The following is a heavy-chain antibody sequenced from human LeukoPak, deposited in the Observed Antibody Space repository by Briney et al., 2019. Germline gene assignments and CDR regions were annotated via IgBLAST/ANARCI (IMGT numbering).Heavy chain of an antibody. J-gene: IGHJ4*02. V-gene: IGHV4-38-2*01. CDR1: GYSISSGYY. CDR3: ARARDFDY. CDR2: IYHSGST. Sequence: SETLSLTCAVSGYSISSGYYWGWIRQPPGKGLEWIGSIYHSGSTYYNPSLKSRVTISVGTSKNQFSLKLSSVTAADTAVYYCARARDFDYWGQGALVTVSS.